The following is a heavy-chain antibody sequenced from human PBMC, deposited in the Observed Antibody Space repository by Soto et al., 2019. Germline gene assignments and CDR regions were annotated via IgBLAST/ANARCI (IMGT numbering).Heavy chain of an antibody. V-gene: IGHV4-39*01. J-gene: IGHJ6*02. CDR1: CGSISSSSYY. CDR3: ATAGGPYYYYYYGMDV. Sequence: SETVSLTCTVSCGSISSSSYYWGWIRQPPGKGLEWIGSIYYSGSTYYNPSLKSRVTISVDTSKNQFSLKLSSVTAADTAVYYCATAGGPYYYYYYGMDVWGQGTTVTVSS. D-gene: IGHD3-16*01. CDR2: IYYSGST.